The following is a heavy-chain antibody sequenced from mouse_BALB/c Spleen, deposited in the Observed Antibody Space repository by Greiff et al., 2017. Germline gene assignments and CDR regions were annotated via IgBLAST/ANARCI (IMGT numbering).Heavy chain of an antibody. V-gene: IGHV1S22*01. J-gene: IGHJ4*01. D-gene: IGHD1-1*01. CDR2: IYPGSGST. Sequence: LQQPGSELVRPGASVKLSCKASGYTFTSYWMHWVKQRPGQGLEWIGNIYPGSGSTNYDEKFKSKATLTVDTSSSTAYMQLSSLTSEDSAVYYCTRGSYGYAMDYWGQGTSVTVSS. CDR1: GYTFTSYW. CDR3: TRGSYGYAMDY.